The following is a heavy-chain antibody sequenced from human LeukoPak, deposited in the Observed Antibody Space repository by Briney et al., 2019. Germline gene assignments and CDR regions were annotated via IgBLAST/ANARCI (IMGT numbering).Heavy chain of an antibody. Sequence: SVKVCCKASGGTFSSYAISWVRQAPGQGLEWMGGIIPIFGSANYAQNFQGRVTITADKSTSTAYMELSSLRSEDTAVYYCAREVIMITFGGAPGWFDPWGQGTLVTVSS. CDR2: IIPIFGSA. J-gene: IGHJ5*02. CDR3: AREVIMITFGGAPGWFDP. CDR1: GGTFSSYA. D-gene: IGHD3-16*01. V-gene: IGHV1-69*06.